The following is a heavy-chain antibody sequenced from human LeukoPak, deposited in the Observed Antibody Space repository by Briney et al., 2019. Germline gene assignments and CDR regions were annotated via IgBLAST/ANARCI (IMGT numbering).Heavy chain of an antibody. Sequence: PSETLSLTCAVYGGSLSGDYWSWIRQAPGKGLEWIGEINHSGSANYNPSLKSRVTISVDTSKNQFSLNLSSVTAADTAVYYCARLPPPIAVAGYMDVWGKGTTVTISS. CDR3: ARLPPPIAVAGYMDV. J-gene: IGHJ6*03. CDR2: INHSGSA. V-gene: IGHV4-34*01. D-gene: IGHD6-19*01. CDR1: GGSLSGDY.